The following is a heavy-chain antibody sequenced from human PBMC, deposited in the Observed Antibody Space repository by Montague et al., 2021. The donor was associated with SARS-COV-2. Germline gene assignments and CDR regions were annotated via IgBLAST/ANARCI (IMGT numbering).Heavy chain of an antibody. CDR3: ARRGYSYYYYGMDV. D-gene: IGHD5-24*01. CDR2: INHSGST. Sequence: SETLSLTCAVYGGSFSGYYWSWIRQPPGKGLEWIGEINHSGSTNYNPSLKSRVIISVDTSKNQFSLKLSSVTAADTAVYYCARRGYSYYYYGMDVWGQGTTVTVSS. J-gene: IGHJ6*02. V-gene: IGHV4-34*01. CDR1: GGSFSGYY.